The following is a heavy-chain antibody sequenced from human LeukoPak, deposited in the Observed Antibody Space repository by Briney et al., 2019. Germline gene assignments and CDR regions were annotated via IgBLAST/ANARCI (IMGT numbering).Heavy chain of an antibody. Sequence: SETLSLTCAVYGGSFSGYYWSWVRQPPGKELEWIGYIYYSGTTKYNPSLKSRVTISVDTSKNQFSLKLSSVTVADTAVYYCARHSAFDIWGQGTMVTVSS. CDR3: ARHSAFDI. V-gene: IGHV4-59*08. J-gene: IGHJ3*02. CDR1: GGSFSGYY. CDR2: IYYSGTT.